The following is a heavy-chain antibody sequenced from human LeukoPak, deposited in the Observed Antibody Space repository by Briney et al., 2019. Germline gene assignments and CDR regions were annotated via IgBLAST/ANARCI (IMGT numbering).Heavy chain of an antibody. CDR3: ARENIVGSTWGDIDY. Sequence: PGGSLRLSCAASGFTFSSYWMSWVRQAPGKGLEWVANINEDGSKKFYVDSVKGRSTISRDNAKNSLYLQMNSLRAEDTAVYYCARENIVGSTWGDIDYWGQGTLVTVSS. CDR2: INEDGSKK. V-gene: IGHV3-7*01. D-gene: IGHD1-26*01. J-gene: IGHJ4*02. CDR1: GFTFSSYW.